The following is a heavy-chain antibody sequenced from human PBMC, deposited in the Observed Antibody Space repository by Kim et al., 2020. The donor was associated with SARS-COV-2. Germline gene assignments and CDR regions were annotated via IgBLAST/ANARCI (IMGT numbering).Heavy chain of an antibody. Sequence: SVKGRFTISRDNSKNTLYLQMNSLRAEDTAVYYCASGIAVAGTSEEDFDYWGQGTLVTVSS. CDR3: ASGIAVAGTSEEDFDY. V-gene: IGHV3-23*01. D-gene: IGHD6-19*01. J-gene: IGHJ4*02.